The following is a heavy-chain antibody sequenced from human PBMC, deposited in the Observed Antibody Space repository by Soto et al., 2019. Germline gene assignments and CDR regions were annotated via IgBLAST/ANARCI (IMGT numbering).Heavy chain of an antibody. J-gene: IGHJ4*02. D-gene: IGHD3-22*01. CDR3: VHDSSGYLGFDY. CDR2: IYWDDDK. CDR1: GFSLSTSGVG. Sequence: QITLKESGPTLVKPTQTLTVTCTFSGFSLSTSGVGVGWIRQPPGKALEWLALIYWDDDKRYSPSLKSRLTISQHTSKNLLVITMTNMGPVCTHTYSCVHDSSGYLGFDYWGQGTLVHVSS. V-gene: IGHV2-5*02.